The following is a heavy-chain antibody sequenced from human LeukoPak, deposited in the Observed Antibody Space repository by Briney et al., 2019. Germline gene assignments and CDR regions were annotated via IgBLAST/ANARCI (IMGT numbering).Heavy chain of an antibody. CDR1: GGSISSSSYY. J-gene: IGHJ4*02. V-gene: IGHV4-39*07. Sequence: PSETLSLTCTVSGGSISSSSYYWGWIRQPPGKGLEWIGSIYYSGSTYYNPSLKSRVTISVDTSKNQFSLKLSSVTAADTAVYYCARDGAHGDSTYFDYWGQGTLVTVSS. CDR3: ARDGAHGDSTYFDY. D-gene: IGHD4-17*01. CDR2: IYYSGST.